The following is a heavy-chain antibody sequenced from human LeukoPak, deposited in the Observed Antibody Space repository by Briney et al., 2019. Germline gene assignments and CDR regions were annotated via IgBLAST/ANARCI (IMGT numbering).Heavy chain of an antibody. CDR1: GYTFTNYY. Sequence: ASVKVSCKASGYTFTNYYMHWVRQAPGLGFEWMGWINPKSGGTSYPQKSQGRLTMTRDTSISTAYMDLSSLRSDDTAVYYCVPSANYYYFDYWGQGTLVTVSS. V-gene: IGHV1-2*02. CDR3: VPSANYYYFDY. CDR2: INPKSGGT. J-gene: IGHJ4*02. D-gene: IGHD4/OR15-4a*01.